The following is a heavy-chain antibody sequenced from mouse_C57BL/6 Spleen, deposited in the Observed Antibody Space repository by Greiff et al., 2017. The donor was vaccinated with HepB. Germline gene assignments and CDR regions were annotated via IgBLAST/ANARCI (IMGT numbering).Heavy chain of an antibody. CDR1: GYTFTSYW. CDR3: ARRGDYDWYFDV. D-gene: IGHD2-4*01. J-gene: IGHJ1*03. CDR2: IYPGSGST. Sequence: QVHVKQPGAELVKPGASVKMSCKASGYTFTSYWITWVKQRPGQGLEWIGDIYPGSGSTNYNEKFKSKATLTVDTSSSTAYMQLSSLTSEDSAVYYCARRGDYDWYFDVWGTGTTVTVSS. V-gene: IGHV1-55*01.